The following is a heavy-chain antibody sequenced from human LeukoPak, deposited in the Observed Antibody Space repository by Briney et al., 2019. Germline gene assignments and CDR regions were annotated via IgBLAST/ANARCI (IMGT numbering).Heavy chain of an antibody. Sequence: ASVKVSCKASGYTFTSYYMHWVRQAPGQGLEWMGIINPSGGSTSYAQKFQGRVTMTRDTSTSTVYMELSSLRFEDTAVYYCARDWAQLGCFDLWGRGTLVTVSS. CDR2: INPSGGST. CDR1: GYTFTSYY. J-gene: IGHJ2*01. V-gene: IGHV1-46*01. D-gene: IGHD1-1*01. CDR3: ARDWAQLGCFDL.